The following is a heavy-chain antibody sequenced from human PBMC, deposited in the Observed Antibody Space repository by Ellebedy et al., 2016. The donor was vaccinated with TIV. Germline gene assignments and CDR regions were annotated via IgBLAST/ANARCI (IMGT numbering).Heavy chain of an antibody. J-gene: IGHJ4*02. V-gene: IGHV1-18*04. CDR2: ISAYNGNT. Sequence: ASVKVSCXASGYTFTSYGISWVRQAPGQGLEWMGWISAYNGNTNYAQKLQGRVTMTTDTSTSTAYMELRSLRSDDTAVYYCARDGGYYDSSGYSHFDYWGQGTLVTVSS. CDR1: GYTFTSYG. CDR3: ARDGGYYDSSGYSHFDY. D-gene: IGHD3-22*01.